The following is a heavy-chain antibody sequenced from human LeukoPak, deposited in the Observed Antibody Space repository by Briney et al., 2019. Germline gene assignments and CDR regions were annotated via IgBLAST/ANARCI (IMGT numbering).Heavy chain of an antibody. CDR3: ARVPREWETFYWFFDL. CDR2: IYDDGQT. CDR1: GFTVSRNY. D-gene: IGHD1-26*01. Sequence: PGGSLRLSCAASGFTVSRNYMTWVRQAPGKGLEWVSVIYDDGQTYYADSVKDRFTISRDTSKNTLFLQMDSLRAGDTAVYYCARVPREWETFYWFFDLWGRGTLVSVSS. J-gene: IGHJ2*01. V-gene: IGHV3-66*01.